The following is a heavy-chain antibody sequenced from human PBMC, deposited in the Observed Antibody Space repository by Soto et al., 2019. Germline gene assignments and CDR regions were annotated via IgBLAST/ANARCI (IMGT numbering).Heavy chain of an antibody. CDR1: GFTFSDYT. D-gene: IGHD4-17*01. Sequence: EVQLVESGGGLVKPGGALRLSCAASGFTFSDYTMNWVRQAPGKGLEWVSSSSRSGIYLYNVDSVKGRFTISRDNAENSLYLQLNSLRAEDTAVYYCARDRDGDYSLDSWGQGTLGTVSS. V-gene: IGHV3-21*01. CDR2: SSRSGIYL. J-gene: IGHJ4*02. CDR3: ARDRDGDYSLDS.